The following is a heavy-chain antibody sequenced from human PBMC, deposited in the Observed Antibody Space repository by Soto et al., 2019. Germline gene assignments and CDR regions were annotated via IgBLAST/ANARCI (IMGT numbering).Heavy chain of an antibody. V-gene: IGHV5-51*01. D-gene: IGHD4-4*01. CDR1: GYSFTSYW. CDR2: IYPGDSDT. J-gene: IGHJ6*02. Sequence: GESLKISCKGSGYSFTSYWIDLVRQMPGKGLEWMGIIYPGDSDTGYSPSFQGQVTISANKSISTAYLQWSSLKASDTAMYYCARQNRHSNYYYYGMDVWGQGTTVTVSS. CDR3: ARQNRHSNYYYYGMDV.